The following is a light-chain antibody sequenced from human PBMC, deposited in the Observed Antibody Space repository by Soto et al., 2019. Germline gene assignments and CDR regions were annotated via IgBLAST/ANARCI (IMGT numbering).Light chain of an antibody. CDR1: QSVLYNSNNKNY. V-gene: IGKV4-1*01. J-gene: IGKJ1*01. Sequence: DIVMIQSPDSLAVSLGERATINCKSSQSVLYNSNNKNYLAWYQQKPGQPPKLLIYWASTRESGVPDRFSGSGSGTDFTLTITGLQAEDGAVYYCQQYYRTPWTFGQGTKVEIK. CDR2: WAS. CDR3: QQYYRTPWT.